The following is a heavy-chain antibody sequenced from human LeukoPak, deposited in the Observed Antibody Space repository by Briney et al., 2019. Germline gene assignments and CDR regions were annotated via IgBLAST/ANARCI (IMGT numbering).Heavy chain of an antibody. D-gene: IGHD4-23*01. J-gene: IGHJ4*02. CDR1: GFTFSSYA. V-gene: IGHV3-30*04. CDR3: ARLYSFYGGEIDY. Sequence: GGSLRLSCAASGFTFSSYAMHWVRQAPGKGLEWVAVISYDGSNKYYADSVKGRFTISRDNSKNTLYLQMNSLRAEDTAVYYFARLYSFYGGEIDYWGQGTLVTVSS. CDR2: ISYDGSNK.